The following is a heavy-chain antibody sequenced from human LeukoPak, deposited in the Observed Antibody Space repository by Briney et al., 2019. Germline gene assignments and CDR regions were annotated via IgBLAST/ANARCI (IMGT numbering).Heavy chain of an antibody. D-gene: IGHD6-19*01. CDR3: AREAFVAGSYYYYYMDV. CDR1: GFTFSSYS. J-gene: IGHJ6*03. Sequence: GGSLRLSCAASGFTFSSYSMNWVRQAPGKGLEWVSYMSSSSSTIYYADSVKGRFTISRDNAKNSLYLQMNSLRAEDTAVYYCAREAFVAGSYYYYYMDVWGKGTTVTASS. CDR2: MSSSSSTI. V-gene: IGHV3-48*01.